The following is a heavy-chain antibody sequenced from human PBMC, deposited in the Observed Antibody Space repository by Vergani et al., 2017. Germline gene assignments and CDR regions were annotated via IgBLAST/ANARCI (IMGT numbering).Heavy chain of an antibody. CDR3: ARDRLGGGFDP. CDR1: GGSISSYY. CDR2: IYTSGST. J-gene: IGHJ5*02. V-gene: IGHV4-59*01. Sequence: QVQLQESGPGLVKPSETLSLTCTVSGGSISSYYWSWIRQPPGKGLEWIGYIYTSGSTNYNPSLKSRVTISVDTSKNQFSLKLSSVTAADTAVYYCARDRLGGGFDPWGQGTLVTVSS. D-gene: IGHD1-26*01.